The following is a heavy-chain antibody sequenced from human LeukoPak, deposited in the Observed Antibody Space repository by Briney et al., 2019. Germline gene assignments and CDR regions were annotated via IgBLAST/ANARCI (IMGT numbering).Heavy chain of an antibody. J-gene: IGHJ4*02. CDR2: INTNTGNP. CDR3: ARDGSGLRFLEWSLSNFDY. CDR1: GYTFTSYA. D-gene: IGHD3-3*01. Sequence: ASVKVSCKASGYTFTSYAVNWVRQAPGQGLEWMGWINTNTGNPTYAQGFTGRFVFSLDTSVSTAYLQISSLKAEDTAVFYCARDGSGLRFLEWSLSNFDYWGQGTLVTVSS. V-gene: IGHV7-4-1*02.